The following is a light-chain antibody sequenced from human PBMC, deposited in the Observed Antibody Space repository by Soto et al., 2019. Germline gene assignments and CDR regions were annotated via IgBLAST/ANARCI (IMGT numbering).Light chain of an antibody. CDR2: ANN. V-gene: IGLV1-40*01. Sequence: QYVLTQPPSVSGAPGQTVTISCTGTSSDIGSRVDVHWYQHLPGAAPKLLIYANNIRPSGVPDRFSGSKSGSSASLAISGLQAEDEGDYYCQSYDSSLTGSYAFGTGTKVTVL. CDR3: QSYDSSLTGSYA. CDR1: SSDIGSRVD. J-gene: IGLJ1*01.